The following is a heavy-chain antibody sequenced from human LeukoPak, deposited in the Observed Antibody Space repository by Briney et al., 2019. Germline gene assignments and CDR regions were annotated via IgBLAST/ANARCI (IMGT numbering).Heavy chain of an antibody. V-gene: IGHV3-33*01. J-gene: IGHJ4*02. CDR3: AGVVGHRDGYGLDY. Sequence: PGGSLRLSCAASGFTFSSYGMHWVRQAPGKGLEWVAVIWYDGSNKYYADSVKGRFTISRDNSKSTLYLQMNSLRAEDTAVYYCAGVVGHRDGYGLDYWGQGTLVTVSS. CDR2: IWYDGSNK. CDR1: GFTFSSYG. D-gene: IGHD5-24*01.